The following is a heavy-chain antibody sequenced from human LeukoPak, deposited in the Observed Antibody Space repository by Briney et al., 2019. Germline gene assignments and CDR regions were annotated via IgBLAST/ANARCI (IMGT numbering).Heavy chain of an antibody. CDR2: IYSGGPT. V-gene: IGHV3-53*01. CDR1: GFTDINSY. CDR3: TKLLYTNWFDP. D-gene: IGHD2-2*02. Sequence: GGSLRLSCAASGFTDINSYMAWVRQAPGEGLEWVSIIYSGGPTHYADSVKGRFTISRDSSTNTFFLQMNSLRAEDTAIYYCTKLLYTNWFDPWGQGTLVTVSS. J-gene: IGHJ5*02.